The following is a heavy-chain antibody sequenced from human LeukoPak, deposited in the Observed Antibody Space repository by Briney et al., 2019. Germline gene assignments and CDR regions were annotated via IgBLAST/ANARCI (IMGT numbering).Heavy chain of an antibody. V-gene: IGHV4-34*01. D-gene: IGHD1-26*01. CDR3: ASGLGGNYVN. J-gene: IGHJ4*02. CDR1: GGSFSGYY. Sequence: PSETLSLTCAVYGGSFSGYYWSWIRQPPGKGLEWIGEINHSASTNYNPSLKSRVTISVDTSKNQFSLKLSSVTAADTAVYYCASGLGGNYVNWGQGTLVTVSS. CDR2: INHSAST.